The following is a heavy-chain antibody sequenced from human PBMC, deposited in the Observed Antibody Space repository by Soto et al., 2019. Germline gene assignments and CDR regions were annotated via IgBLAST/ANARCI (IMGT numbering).Heavy chain of an antibody. CDR3: ASLMSSGYYYGMDV. CDR2: IIPILGIA. CDR1: GGTFSSYT. V-gene: IGHV1-69*02. Sequence: QVQLVQSGAEVKKPGSSVKVSCKASGGTFSSYTISWLRQAPGQGLEWMGRIIPILGIANYAQKFQGRVTIPADKSTSTAYMELSSLRSEDTAVYYCASLMSSGYYYGMDVWGQGTTVTVSS. J-gene: IGHJ6*02. D-gene: IGHD3-10*01.